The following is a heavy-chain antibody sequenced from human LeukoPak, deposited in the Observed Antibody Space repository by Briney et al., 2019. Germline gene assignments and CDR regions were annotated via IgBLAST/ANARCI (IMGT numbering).Heavy chain of an antibody. CDR1: GGSFSGYY. J-gene: IGHJ4*02. D-gene: IGHD2-2*02. CDR2: INHSGST. CDR3: ARGGGYCSSTSCYNPYYFDY. V-gene: IGHV4-34*01. Sequence: SETLSLTCAVYGGSFSGYYWSWIRQPPGKGLEWIGEINHSGSTNYNPSLKSRVTISVDTSKNQFSLKLSSVTAADTAVYYCARGGGYCSSTSCYNPYYFDYWGQGTLVTVSS.